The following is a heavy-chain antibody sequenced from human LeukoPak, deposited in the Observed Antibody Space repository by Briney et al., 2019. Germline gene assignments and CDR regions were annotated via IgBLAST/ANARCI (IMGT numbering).Heavy chain of an antibody. CDR1: GGSFSGYY. Sequence: SETLSLTCAVYGGSFSGYYWNWIRQPPGKGLEWIGEINHSGSTNCNPSFKSRVTISLDTSKNQFSLKLSSVSAADTAVYYCARGKFLTYYDFWSGDYYYMDVWGKGATVTVSS. CDR2: INHSGST. V-gene: IGHV4-34*01. CDR3: ARGKFLTYYDFWSGDYYYMDV. D-gene: IGHD3-3*01. J-gene: IGHJ6*03.